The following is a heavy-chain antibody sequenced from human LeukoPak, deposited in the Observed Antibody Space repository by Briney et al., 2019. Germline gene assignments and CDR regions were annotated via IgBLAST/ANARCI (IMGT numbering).Heavy chain of an antibody. D-gene: IGHD5-18*01. CDR3: AKDGSVDTADY. CDR1: GFAFNTYT. J-gene: IGHJ4*02. CDR2: ISSTSTYI. V-gene: IGHV3-21*01. Sequence: RGSLRLSCAASGFAFNTYTVDWVRQAPGKGLEWVSSISSTSTYIYYADSVKGRYTISRDNAGNLLYLQMNSLRAEDTAVYYCAKDGSVDTADYWGQGTLVTVSS.